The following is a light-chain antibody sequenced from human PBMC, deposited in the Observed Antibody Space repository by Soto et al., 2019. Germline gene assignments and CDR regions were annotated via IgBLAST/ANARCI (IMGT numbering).Light chain of an antibody. CDR3: SSYTDRKNLV. J-gene: IGLJ1*01. V-gene: IGLV2-8*01. Sequence: QSALTQSPSASGSPGPSVTISCTRTSSDIGGYNSFSWYQQHPGKAPKVMIYDVTKRPSGVTDRCSGSKSGNTACLTVSALQAEDEADYYCSSYTDRKNLVFGTGTKVTVL. CDR1: SSDIGGYNS. CDR2: DVT.